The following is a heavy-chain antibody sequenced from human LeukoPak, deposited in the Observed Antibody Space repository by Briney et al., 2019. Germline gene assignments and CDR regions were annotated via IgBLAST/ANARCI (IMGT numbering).Heavy chain of an antibody. V-gene: IGHV3-33*01. CDR1: GFTFSSYG. J-gene: IGHJ4*02. CDR3: ARGGPYYDILTGYYTRPYYFDY. Sequence: GGSLRLSCAASGFTFSSYGMHWVRQAPGKGLEWVAVMWYDGSNKYYADSVKGRFTISRDNSKNTLYLQMNSLRAEDTAVYYCARGGPYYDILTGYYTRPYYFDYWGQGTLVTVSS. D-gene: IGHD3-9*01. CDR2: MWYDGSNK.